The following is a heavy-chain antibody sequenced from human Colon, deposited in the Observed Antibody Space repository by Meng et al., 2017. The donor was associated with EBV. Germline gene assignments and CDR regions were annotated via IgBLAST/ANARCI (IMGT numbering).Heavy chain of an antibody. CDR2: IYHSGST. CDR1: VGSICSNGCS. CDR3: ARRRGGSGRDC. J-gene: IGHJ4*02. D-gene: IGHD3-10*01. Sequence: LRALASVRVCPSYTRALTCTVSVGSICSNGCSLDWFRQPQGKGLEWIGAIYHSGSTSYNPSLQSRVTMFVDTSKNQFSLMLTSVTATDTAVYYCARRRGGSGRDCWGQGTLVTVSS. V-gene: IGHV4-39*01.